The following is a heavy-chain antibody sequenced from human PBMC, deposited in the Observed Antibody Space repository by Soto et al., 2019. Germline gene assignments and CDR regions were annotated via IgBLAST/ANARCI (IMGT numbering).Heavy chain of an antibody. CDR3: AAGIAVAGTYYAFDI. Sequence: QVQLVQSGAEVKKPGASVKVSCKASGYTFTGYYMHWVRQAPGQGLGWMGWIDPNSGGTNYAQQFQGWVTRSRDTSISTAYMEVSRLRSDDTAVYYCAAGIAVAGTYYAFDIWGQGTMVTVSS. V-gene: IGHV1-2*04. J-gene: IGHJ3*02. CDR1: GYTFTGYY. D-gene: IGHD6-19*01. CDR2: IDPNSGGT.